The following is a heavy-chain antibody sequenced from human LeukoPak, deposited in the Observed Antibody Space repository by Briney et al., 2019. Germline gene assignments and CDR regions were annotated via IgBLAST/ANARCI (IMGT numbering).Heavy chain of an antibody. V-gene: IGHV3-11*01. CDR1: GFPFSDYY. Sequence: GSLGLSCAASGFPFSDYYMGWFRQAPGRGLGGVSSFSSSGSTIYYADSVKGRFTISRDNAKNSLYLQMNSLRAEDTAVYYCARDIAVAGTNDAFDIWGQGTMVTVSS. D-gene: IGHD6-19*01. CDR2: FSSSGSTI. CDR3: ARDIAVAGTNDAFDI. J-gene: IGHJ3*02.